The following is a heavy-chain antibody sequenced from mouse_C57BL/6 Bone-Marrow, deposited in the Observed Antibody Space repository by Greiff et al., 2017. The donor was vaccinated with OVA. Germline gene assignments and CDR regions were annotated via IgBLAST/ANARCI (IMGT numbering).Heavy chain of an antibody. J-gene: IGHJ2*01. Sequence: EVKVVESGPELVKPGASVKISCKASGYSFTDYNMNWVKQSNGKSLEWIGVINPNYGTTSYNQKFKGKATLTVDQSSSTAYMQLNSLTSEDSAVYYCARLGSSGSFDYWGQGTTLTVSS. CDR2: INPNYGTT. CDR3: ARLGSSGSFDY. D-gene: IGHD3-2*02. CDR1: GYSFTDYN. V-gene: IGHV1-39*01.